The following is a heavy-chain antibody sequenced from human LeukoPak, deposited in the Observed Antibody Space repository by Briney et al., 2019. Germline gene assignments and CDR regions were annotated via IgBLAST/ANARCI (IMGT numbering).Heavy chain of an antibody. V-gene: IGHV4-39*01. CDR2: GFYSGST. J-gene: IGHJ2*01. D-gene: IGHD2-21*02. Sequence: PSETLSLACTVSGDSISDNSYCWGWIRQPPGKGLEWIGSGFYSGSTSYNPSLKSRVAVSVDTSRNQFSLQLSSVTAADTAVYYCARPVRVVTAQLYWYFDLWGRGTLVTVSS. CDR1: GDSISDNSYC. CDR3: ARPVRVVTAQLYWYFDL.